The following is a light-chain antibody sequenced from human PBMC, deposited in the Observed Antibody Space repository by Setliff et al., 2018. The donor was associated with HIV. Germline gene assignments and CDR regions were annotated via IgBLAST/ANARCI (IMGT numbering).Light chain of an antibody. Sequence: QSALGQPPSASGTPGQSVTISCSGSSSNIGVNVVNWYQHLPGTSPKLLIYNNYQRPSGVPDRISGSKSGSSGSLAISGLQSEDEADYYCAVWDNGLKGYVFGTGTKVTVL. CDR3: AVWDNGLKGYV. CDR2: NNY. J-gene: IGLJ1*01. V-gene: IGLV1-44*01. CDR1: SSNIGVNV.